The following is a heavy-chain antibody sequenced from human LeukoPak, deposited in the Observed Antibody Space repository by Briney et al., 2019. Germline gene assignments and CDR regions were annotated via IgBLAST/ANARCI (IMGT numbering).Heavy chain of an antibody. V-gene: IGHV3-13*05. CDR3: VIDSSGYYYKPPNFDY. CDR2: IGTAGDP. D-gene: IGHD3-22*01. Sequence: GGSLRLSCAASGFTFSSYDMHWVRQATGKGLEWVSAIGTAGDPYYPGSVKGRFTISRENAKNSLYLQMNSLRAEDTAVYYCVIDSSGYYYKPPNFDYWGQGTLVTVSS. CDR1: GFTFSSYD. J-gene: IGHJ4*02.